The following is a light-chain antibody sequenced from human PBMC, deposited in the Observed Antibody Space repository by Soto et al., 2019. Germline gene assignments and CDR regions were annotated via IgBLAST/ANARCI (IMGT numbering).Light chain of an antibody. V-gene: IGKV3D-15*01. J-gene: IGKJ2*01. CDR1: QSISTN. CDR2: GAS. CDR3: QQYGSWPYT. Sequence: ETVMTQSPATLSVSPGEGVTLSCRARQSISTNSAWYQQKPGQAPRLLMYGASTRATDIPARFSGSGSGTEFTLTISSLQSEDFAVYYCQQYGSWPYTFGQGTKLEIK.